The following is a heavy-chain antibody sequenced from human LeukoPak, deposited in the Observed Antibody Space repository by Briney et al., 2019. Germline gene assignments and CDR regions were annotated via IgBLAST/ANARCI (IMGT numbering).Heavy chain of an antibody. J-gene: IGHJ4*02. V-gene: IGHV4-34*01. D-gene: IGHD6-13*01. CDR3: AHTAAGSLFDY. Sequence: HPSETLSLTCAVYGGSFSGYYWSWIRQPPGKGLEWIGEINHSGSTNYNPSLKSRVTISVDTSKNQFSLKLSSVTAADTAVYYCAHTAAGSLFDYWGQGTLVTVSS. CDR1: GGSFSGYY. CDR2: INHSGST.